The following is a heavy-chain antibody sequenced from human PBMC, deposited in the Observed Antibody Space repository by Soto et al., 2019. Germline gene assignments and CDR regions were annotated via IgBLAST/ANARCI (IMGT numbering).Heavy chain of an antibody. J-gene: IGHJ6*03. CDR3: ARLPHALSMITFGGVTVQREYYYYYYMDV. D-gene: IGHD3-16*02. CDR1: GGSISSGGYY. V-gene: IGHV4-31*03. CDR2: IYYSGST. Sequence: SETLSLTCTVSGGSISSGGYYWSWIRQHPGKGLEWIGYIYYSGSTYYNPSLKSRVTISVDTSKNQFSLKLSSVTAADTAVYYCARLPHALSMITFGGVTVQREYYYYYYMDVWGKGTTVTVSS.